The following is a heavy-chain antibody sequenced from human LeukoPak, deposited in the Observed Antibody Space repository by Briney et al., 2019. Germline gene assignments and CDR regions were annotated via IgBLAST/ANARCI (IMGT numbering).Heavy chain of an antibody. D-gene: IGHD3-22*01. J-gene: IGHJ4*02. CDR2: INPNSGGT. Sequence: ASVKVSCKASGYTFTGYYMHWVRQAPGQGLEWMGWINPNSGGTNYAQKFQGRVTMTRDTSISTAYMELSRLRSDDTAVYYCAREAYYHDSSGYYYHFDYWGQGTLVTVSS. CDR1: GYTFTGYY. CDR3: AREAYYHDSSGYYYHFDY. V-gene: IGHV1-2*02.